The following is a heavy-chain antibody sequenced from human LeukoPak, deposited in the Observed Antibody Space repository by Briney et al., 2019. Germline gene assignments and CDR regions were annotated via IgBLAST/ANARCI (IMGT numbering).Heavy chain of an antibody. J-gene: IGHJ3*02. V-gene: IGHV1-69*05. CDR1: GGTFSSYA. D-gene: IGHD6-6*01. CDR2: IIPIFGTA. Sequence: GASVKVSCKASGGTFSSYAISWVRQAPGQGLEWMGGIIPIFGTANYAHKFQGRVTITTDESTSTVYMELSSLRSEDTAVYYCATAWFEQLVVAGAFEIWGQGTMVTVSS. CDR3: ATAWFEQLVVAGAFEI.